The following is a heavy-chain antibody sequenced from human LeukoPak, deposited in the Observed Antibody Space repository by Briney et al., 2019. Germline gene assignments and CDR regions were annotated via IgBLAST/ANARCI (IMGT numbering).Heavy chain of an antibody. D-gene: IGHD4-17*01. J-gene: IGHJ6*02. CDR1: GGSIGSYY. V-gene: IGHV4-59*01. CDR3: AREDPQTTVPEGLDV. CDR2: IYYSGTT. Sequence: SEALSLTCAASGGSIGSYYWSWLRQPPGRGLEWIGYIYYSGTTNYNPSLKSRVTISVDTSKNQFSLKLTSVTAADTAVYYCAREDPQTTVPEGLDVWGQGTTVTVSS.